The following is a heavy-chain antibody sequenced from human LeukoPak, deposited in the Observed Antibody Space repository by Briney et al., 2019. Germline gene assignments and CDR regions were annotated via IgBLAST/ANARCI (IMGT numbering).Heavy chain of an antibody. Sequence: ASVKVSCKVSGYTLTELSMHWVRQAPGKGLEWMGGFYPEDGETIYAQKFQGRVTMTEDTSTDTAYMELSSLRSEDTAVYYCATDRRVRGVRHYYGMDVWGQGTTVTVSS. CDR3: ATDRRVRGVRHYYGMDV. CDR2: FYPEDGET. J-gene: IGHJ6*02. CDR1: GYTLTELS. V-gene: IGHV1-24*01. D-gene: IGHD3-10*01.